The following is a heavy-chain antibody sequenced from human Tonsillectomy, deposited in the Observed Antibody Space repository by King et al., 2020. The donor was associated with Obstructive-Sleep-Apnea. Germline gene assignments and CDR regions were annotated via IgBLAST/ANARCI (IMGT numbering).Heavy chain of an antibody. D-gene: IGHD3-10*01. CDR2: ILYDGSNT. V-gene: IGHV3-30*03. Sequence: VQLVESGGGVVQPGRSLRLSCAASGYTISNYGMHWVRQAPGKGLEWVAIILYDGSNTYYGDSVKGRFTLSRDNSKNTLYLQMNSLRSEDTAVYYCAGPDGSGSHPPYYDYWGQGTLVTVSS. CDR1: GYTISNYG. J-gene: IGHJ4*02. CDR3: AGPDGSGSHPPYYDY.